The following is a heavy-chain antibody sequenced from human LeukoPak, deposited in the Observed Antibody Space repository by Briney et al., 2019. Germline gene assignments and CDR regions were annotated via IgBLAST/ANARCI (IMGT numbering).Heavy chain of an antibody. V-gene: IGHV1-18*01. J-gene: IGHJ4*02. CDR2: ISAYNGNT. CDR3: ARGQGQWLVFVGVDFDY. Sequence: ASVKVSCKASGYTFTSYGISWVRQAPGQGLEWMGWISAYNGNTNYAQKLQGRVTMTTDTSTSTAYMELRSLRSDDTAVYYCARGQGQWLVFVGVDFDYWGQGALVTVSS. D-gene: IGHD6-19*01. CDR1: GYTFTSYG.